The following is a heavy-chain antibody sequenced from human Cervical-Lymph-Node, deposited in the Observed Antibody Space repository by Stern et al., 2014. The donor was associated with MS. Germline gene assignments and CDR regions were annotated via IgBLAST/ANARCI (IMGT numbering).Heavy chain of an antibody. D-gene: IGHD4-17*01. Sequence: VQLVQSGGGLVQPGGSLRLSCAASGFTFSSYSMNWVRQAPGQGLEWVSYISSSSNTIYYADSVKGRFTISRDNAKNSLYLQMNSLRAEDTAVYYCARLRTPDYWGQGTLVTVSS. J-gene: IGHJ4*02. CDR2: ISSSSNTI. CDR3: ARLRTPDY. V-gene: IGHV3-48*01. CDR1: GFTFSSYS.